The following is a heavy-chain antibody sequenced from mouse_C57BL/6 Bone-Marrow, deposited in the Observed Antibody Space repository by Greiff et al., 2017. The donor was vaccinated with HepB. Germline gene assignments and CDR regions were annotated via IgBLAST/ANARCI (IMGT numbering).Heavy chain of an antibody. CDR2: INPGSGGT. D-gene: IGHD1-1*01. Sequence: VQLQQSGAELVRPGTSVKVSCKASGYAFTNYLIEWVKQRPGQGLEWIGVINPGSGGTNYNEKFKGKATLTADKSSSTAYMQLSSLTSEDSAVYFCARGPHYYGSSYVGWYFDFWGTGTTVTVSS. CDR3: ARGPHYYGSSYVGWYFDF. V-gene: IGHV1-54*01. J-gene: IGHJ1*03. CDR1: GYAFTNYL.